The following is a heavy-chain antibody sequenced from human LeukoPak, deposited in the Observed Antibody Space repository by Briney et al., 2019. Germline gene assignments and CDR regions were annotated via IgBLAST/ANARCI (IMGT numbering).Heavy chain of an antibody. CDR3: ARVFGVGELPAY. D-gene: IGHD1-26*01. CDR2: ISAYNGNT. J-gene: IGHJ4*02. V-gene: IGHV1-18*01. CDR1: GYTFASYG. Sequence: ASVKVSCKASGYTFASYGISWVRQAPGQGLEWMGWISAYNGNTNYVQKLQGRVTMTTDTSTSTAYMELRSLRSDDTAVYYCARVFGVGELPAYWGQGTLVTVSS.